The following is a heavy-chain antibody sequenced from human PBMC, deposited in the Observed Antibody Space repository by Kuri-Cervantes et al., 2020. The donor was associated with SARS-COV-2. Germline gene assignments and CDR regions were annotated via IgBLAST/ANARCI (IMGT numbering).Heavy chain of an antibody. CDR1: GYSFTSYW. V-gene: IGHV5-51*01. D-gene: IGHD6-13*01. Sequence: KVSCKGSGYSFTSYWIGWVRQMPGKGLEWTGFIYPGDSDTRYSPSFQGQVTISADKSISTAYLQWSSLKASDTAMYYCARQRGSSSWYHPPLHSDYYYYMDVWGKGTTVTVSS. CDR2: IYPGDSDT. CDR3: ARQRGSSSWYHPPLHSDYYYYMDV. J-gene: IGHJ6*03.